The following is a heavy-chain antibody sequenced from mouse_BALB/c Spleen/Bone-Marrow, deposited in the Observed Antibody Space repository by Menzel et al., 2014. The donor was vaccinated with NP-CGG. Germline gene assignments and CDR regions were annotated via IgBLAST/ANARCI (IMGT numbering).Heavy chain of an antibody. CDR2: IWAGGST. Sequence: QVQLKESGPGLVAPSQSLSITCTVSGFSLTSYGVHWVRQPPGKGLEWLGVIWAGGSTDYNSALMSRLSISKDNSKSQVFLKMNSLQTDDAAMYYCARDESGSCRDYWGQGTSVTVSS. CDR3: ARDESGSCRDY. CDR1: GFSLTSYG. D-gene: IGHD1-1*02. J-gene: IGHJ4*01. V-gene: IGHV2-9*02.